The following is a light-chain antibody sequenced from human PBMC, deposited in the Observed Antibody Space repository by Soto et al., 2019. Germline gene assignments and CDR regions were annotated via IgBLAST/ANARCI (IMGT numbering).Light chain of an antibody. V-gene: IGLV2-11*01. Sequence: QSVLTQPRSVSGSPGQSVTISCTGTNSDVGGYNYVSWYQQHPGKAPKLMIYDVRKRPSGVPDRFSGSKSGSTASLTISGLQAEDEADYYCCSFAGSYTFLFGGGTKVTVL. CDR3: CSFAGSYTFL. CDR2: DVR. J-gene: IGLJ2*01. CDR1: NSDVGGYNY.